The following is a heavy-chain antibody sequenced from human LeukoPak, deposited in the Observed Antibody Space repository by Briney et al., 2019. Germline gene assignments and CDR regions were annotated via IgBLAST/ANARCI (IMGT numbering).Heavy chain of an antibody. D-gene: IGHD2-15*01. Sequence: ASVKVSCKASGFTFTTYYMHWVRQAPGQGLEWMGVINPSGDSTSYAQKFQGRVTMARDTSTSTVYMELTSLTSEDTAVYYCARGYCTGGSCRTLEDFDYWGQGTLVTVSS. V-gene: IGHV1-46*01. CDR2: INPSGDST. J-gene: IGHJ4*02. CDR1: GFTFTTYY. CDR3: ARGYCTGGSCRTLEDFDY.